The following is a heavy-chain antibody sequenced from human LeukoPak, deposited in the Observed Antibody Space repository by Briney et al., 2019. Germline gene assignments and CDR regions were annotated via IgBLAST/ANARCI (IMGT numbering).Heavy chain of an antibody. J-gene: IGHJ4*02. Sequence: ASVKVSCKASGYTFTSYDINWVRQATGQGLEWMGWMNPNSGNTGYAQKFQGRVTMTRNTSISTAYMELSSLRSEDTAVYYCARGFPGGYYYDSSGADYWGQGTLVTVSS. CDR3: ARGFPGGYYYDSSGADY. CDR2: MNPNSGNT. V-gene: IGHV1-8*01. CDR1: GYTFTSYD. D-gene: IGHD3-22*01.